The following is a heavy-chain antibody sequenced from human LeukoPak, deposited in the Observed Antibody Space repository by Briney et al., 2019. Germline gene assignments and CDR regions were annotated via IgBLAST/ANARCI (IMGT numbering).Heavy chain of an antibody. CDR3: ARDEDASSDNAFDI. J-gene: IGHJ3*02. Sequence: ASVKISCKASGYTFTDYYMHWVRHAPGQGLDWMGWINPNSGGTNYAQKFKGRVTMTRDTSISTVYMQLSRLRSDDPAVYYCARDEDASSDNAFDIWGQGTMVTVSS. CDR2: INPNSGGT. V-gene: IGHV1-2*02. CDR1: GYTFTDYY. D-gene: IGHD3-22*01.